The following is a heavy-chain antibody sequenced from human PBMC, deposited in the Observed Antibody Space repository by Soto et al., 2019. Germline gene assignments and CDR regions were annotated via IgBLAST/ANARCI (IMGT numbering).Heavy chain of an antibody. V-gene: IGHV3-30*18. CDR2: ISNDGSNQ. D-gene: IGHD2-2*01. CDR3: VHDSSTNWGPGYYGMDV. CDR1: GFTFRSYG. Sequence: PGGSLRLSCAASGFTFRSYGMHWVRQAPGKGLEWVAVISNDGSNQYYADSVKGRFTISRDDSRNTQYLQMNSLRAEDTAVYYCVHDSSTNWGPGYYGMDVWGQGTTVTVSS. J-gene: IGHJ6*02.